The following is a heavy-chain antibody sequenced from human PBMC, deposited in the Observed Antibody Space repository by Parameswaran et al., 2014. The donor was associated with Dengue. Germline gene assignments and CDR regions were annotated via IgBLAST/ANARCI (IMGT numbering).Heavy chain of an antibody. Sequence: WVRQAPGQGLEWMGIINPSGGSTSYAQKFQGRVTMTRDTSTSTVYMELSSLRSEDTAVYYCARDPLSGYDLYYFDYWGQGTLVTVSS. V-gene: IGHV1-46*01. D-gene: IGHD5-12*01. CDR2: INPSGGST. J-gene: IGHJ4*02. CDR3: ARDPLSGYDLYYFDY.